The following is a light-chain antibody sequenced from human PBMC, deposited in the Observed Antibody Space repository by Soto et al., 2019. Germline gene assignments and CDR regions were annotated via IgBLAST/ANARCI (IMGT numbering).Light chain of an antibody. J-gene: IGLJ7*01. V-gene: IGLV4-60*02. CDR1: SGHSSYI. Sequence: QSVLTQSSSASASLGSSVKLTCTLSSGHSSYIIAWHQQQPGKAPRYLMKLEGSGSYNKGSGVPDRFSGSSSGADRYLTISNLQFEYEADYYCETWDSNTFAVFGGGTQLTVL. CDR3: ETWDSNTFAV. CDR2: LEGSGSY.